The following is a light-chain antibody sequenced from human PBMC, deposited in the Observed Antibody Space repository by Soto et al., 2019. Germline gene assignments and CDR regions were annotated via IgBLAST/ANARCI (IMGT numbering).Light chain of an antibody. CDR1: QYVSSNY. CDR2: DTS. J-gene: IGKJ4*01. CDR3: QQYGSSPLT. V-gene: IGKV3-20*01. Sequence: EIVLTQSPSILSLSPGERASLSCRASQYVSSNYLAWYQQKPGQAPRLLIYDTSSRAAGIPDRFSGSGSGTDYTLTISRLEPEDFAVYCCQQYGSSPLTFGGGTKVEIK.